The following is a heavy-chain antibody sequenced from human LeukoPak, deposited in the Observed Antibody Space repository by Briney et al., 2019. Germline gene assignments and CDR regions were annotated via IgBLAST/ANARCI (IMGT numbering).Heavy chain of an antibody. CDR1: GGSISSSSYY. D-gene: IGHD5-12*01. V-gene: IGHV4-39*01. CDR2: IYYSGST. J-gene: IGHJ4*02. CDR3: ARQVGWLRDGDFDY. Sequence: SETLSLTCTVSGGSISSSSYYWGWIRQPPGKGLEWIGSIYYSGSTYYNPSLKSRVTISVGTSKNQCSLKLSSVTAADTAVYYCARQVGWLRDGDFDYWGQGTLVTVSS.